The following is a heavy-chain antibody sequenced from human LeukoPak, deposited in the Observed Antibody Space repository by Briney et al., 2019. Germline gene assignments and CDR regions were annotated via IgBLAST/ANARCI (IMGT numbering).Heavy chain of an antibody. CDR2: ISGSGDAT. CDR1: GFMFSNYA. V-gene: IGHV3-23*01. CDR3: AKSTSFYLDS. J-gene: IGHJ4*02. Sequence: GGSLRLSCAASGFMFSNYAMTWVRQAPGKGLESISVISGSGDATNYADSVKGRFTISRDNSKNMLYVQMNSLRAEDTAVYYCAKSTSFYLDSWGQGTLVTVSS.